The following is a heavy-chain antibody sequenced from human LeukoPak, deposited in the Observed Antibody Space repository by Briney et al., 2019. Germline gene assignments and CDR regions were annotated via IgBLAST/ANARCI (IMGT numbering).Heavy chain of an antibody. D-gene: IGHD6-13*01. CDR3: ARGATYSSSWSAYNWFDP. J-gene: IGHJ5*02. Sequence: PSETLSLTCNVSGGSISGYHWSWIRQPPGKGLEWLGYIYYSGSSNYNPSLKSRVTISVDTSKNQFSLKLSSVTAADTAVYYCARGATYSSSWSAYNWFDPWGQGTLVTVSS. V-gene: IGHV4-59*12. CDR1: GGSISGYH. CDR2: IYYSGSS.